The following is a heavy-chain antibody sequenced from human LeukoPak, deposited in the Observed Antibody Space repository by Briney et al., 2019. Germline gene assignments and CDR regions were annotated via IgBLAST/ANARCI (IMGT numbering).Heavy chain of an antibody. CDR2: IIPIFGTA. Sequence: ASVKVSCKASGGTFSSYAISRVRQAPGQGLEWMGGIIPIFGTANYAQKFQGRVTITTDESTSTAYMELSSLRSEDTAVYYCARGVGATVWFDPWGQGTLVTVSS. V-gene: IGHV1-69*05. CDR3: ARGVGATVWFDP. CDR1: GGTFSSYA. J-gene: IGHJ5*02. D-gene: IGHD1-26*01.